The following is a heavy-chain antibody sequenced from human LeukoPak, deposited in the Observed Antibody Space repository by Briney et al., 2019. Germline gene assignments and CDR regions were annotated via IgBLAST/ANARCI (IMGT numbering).Heavy chain of an antibody. CDR3: GAFYDSGGYYDY. J-gene: IGHJ4*02. D-gene: IGHD3-22*01. CDR2: IYSGGST. CDR1: GFTVGTNH. V-gene: IGHV3-53*01. Sequence: PGGSLRLSCAASGFTVGTNHMSWVRQAPGKGLEWVSVIYSGGSTSYTGSVKGRIHISRDNSKNTLYLQMNSLRAEDTAVYYCGAFYDSGGYYDYWGQGTLVTVSS.